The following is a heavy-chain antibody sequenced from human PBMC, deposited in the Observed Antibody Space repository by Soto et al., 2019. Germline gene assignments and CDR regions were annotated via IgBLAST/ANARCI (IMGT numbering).Heavy chain of an antibody. D-gene: IGHD1-1*01. CDR2: IGPDGSST. J-gene: IGHJ4*02. CDR3: PIDNNWAYGD. Sequence: PGGSLRLSCAASGFTFSSHWMHWVIQARGKGMLRVSLIGPDGSSTRDAYCVQARFTISRESARNTMYVQNTSLRDECTLVDSCPIDNNWAYGDWGQR. CDR1: GFTFSSHW. V-gene: IGHV3-74*01.